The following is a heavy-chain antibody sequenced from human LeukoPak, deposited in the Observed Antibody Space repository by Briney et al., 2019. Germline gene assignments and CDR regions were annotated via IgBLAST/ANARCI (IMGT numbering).Heavy chain of an antibody. CDR1: GGTFSSYA. Sequence: GASVKVSCKASGGTFSSYAISWVRQAPGQGLEWMGRIIPILGIANYAQKFQGRVTITADKSTSTAYMELSSLRSEDTAMYYCARYYDFWSGYRGTPMDVWGQGTTVTVSS. CDR2: IIPILGIA. D-gene: IGHD3-3*01. V-gene: IGHV1-69*04. CDR3: ARYYDFWSGYRGTPMDV. J-gene: IGHJ6*02.